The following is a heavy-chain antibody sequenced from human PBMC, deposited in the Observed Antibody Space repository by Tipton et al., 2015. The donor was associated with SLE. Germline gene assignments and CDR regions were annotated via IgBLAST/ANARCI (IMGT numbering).Heavy chain of an antibody. Sequence: SLRLSCAASGFTFSSYWMSWVRQAPGKGLEWVSSISSSSSYIYYADSVKGRFTISRDNSKNTLYLQMNSLRAEDTAVYCCASGTRIDAFDIWGQGTMVTVSS. V-gene: IGHV3-21*01. CDR1: GFTFSSYW. CDR2: ISSSSSYI. J-gene: IGHJ3*02. CDR3: ASGTRIDAFDI. D-gene: IGHD1-26*01.